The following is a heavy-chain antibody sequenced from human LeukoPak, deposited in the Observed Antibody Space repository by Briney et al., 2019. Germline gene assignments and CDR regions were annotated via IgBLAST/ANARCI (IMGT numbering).Heavy chain of an antibody. CDR1: GFTFSDYS. CDR2: VNTVSSYI. J-gene: IGHJ4*02. Sequence: GGSLRLSCAASGFTFSDYSMNWVRQAPGKGLQWVASVNTVSSYIYYADSMRGRFTIPRDNAKNSLFLQMNSLRAEDTAVYYCARLKRNSDRSDFFYYYDHWSQGTLVTVSS. CDR3: ARLKRNSDRSDFFYYYDH. V-gene: IGHV3-21*01. D-gene: IGHD3-22*01.